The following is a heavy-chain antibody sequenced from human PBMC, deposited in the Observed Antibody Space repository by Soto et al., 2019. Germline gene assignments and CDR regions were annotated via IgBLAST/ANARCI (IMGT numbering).Heavy chain of an antibody. J-gene: IGHJ4*02. CDR1: GGSISSSSYY. Sequence: QLQLQESGPGLVKPSETLSLTCTVSGGSISSSSYYWGWIRQPPGKGLEWIGSMYYSGSTYYNPSLKSRVTISADTSKNKFSLKLCSVTAADTAVYYCARQVRFWSRYDWGQGTLVTVSS. CDR2: MYYSGST. V-gene: IGHV4-39*01. CDR3: ARQVRFWSRYD. D-gene: IGHD3-3*01.